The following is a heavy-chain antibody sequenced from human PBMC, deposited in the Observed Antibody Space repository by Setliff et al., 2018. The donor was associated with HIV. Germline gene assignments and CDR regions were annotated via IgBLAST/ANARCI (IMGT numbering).Heavy chain of an antibody. Sequence: SETLSLTCTISGGSFSSYYWSWIRQPAERGLEWIGRIYSSGTTNYNPSLKSRVTMSVDTSKNQFSLKLTSVTAADTAVYYCARDRHSSGLGSYGPWGPGTLVTVS. D-gene: IGHD3-10*01. V-gene: IGHV4-4*07. CDR2: IYSSGTT. CDR3: ARDRHSSGLGSYGP. J-gene: IGHJ5*02. CDR1: GGSFSSYY.